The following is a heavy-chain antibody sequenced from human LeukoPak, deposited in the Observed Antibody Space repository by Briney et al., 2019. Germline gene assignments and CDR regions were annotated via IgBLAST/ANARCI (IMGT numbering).Heavy chain of an antibody. CDR3: ATVLRFGYYYYMDV. V-gene: IGHV1-46*01. Sequence: ASVKVSCKASGGTFISYAFSWVRQAPGQGLEWMGIINPSGGSTSYAQKFQGRVTMTRDTSTSTVYMELSSLRSEDTAVYYCATVLRFGYYYYMDVWGKGTTVTVSS. CDR1: GGTFISYA. D-gene: IGHD4-17*01. J-gene: IGHJ6*03. CDR2: INPSGGST.